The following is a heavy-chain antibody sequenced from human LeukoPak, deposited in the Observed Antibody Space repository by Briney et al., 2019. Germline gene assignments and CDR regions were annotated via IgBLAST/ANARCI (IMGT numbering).Heavy chain of an antibody. Sequence: PGGSLRLSCAASGFTFSSYWMSWVRQAPGKGLEWVANINQDGSEKKYVDSVKGRFTISRDNAKNSLYLQMNSLRAEDTAVYYCARARDGYNYGCGDYWGQGTLVTVSS. CDR3: ARARDGYNYGCGDY. D-gene: IGHD5-24*01. V-gene: IGHV3-7*04. J-gene: IGHJ4*02. CDR2: INQDGSEK. CDR1: GFTFSSYW.